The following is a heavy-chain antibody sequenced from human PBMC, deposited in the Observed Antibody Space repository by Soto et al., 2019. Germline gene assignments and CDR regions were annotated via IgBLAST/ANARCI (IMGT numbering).Heavy chain of an antibody. J-gene: IGHJ5*02. D-gene: IGHD2-15*01. V-gene: IGHV4-38-2*01. CDR3: ARQDRVVAEGRWFDP. CDR2: MFHSGST. CDR1: GYFISSGYY. Sequence: TSETLSLTCAVSGYFISSGYYWGWIRQPPGKGLEWIGSMFHSGSTHYNPSLKSRVTISVDTSKNHFSLRLSSVTASDTAVYYCARQDRVVAEGRWFDPWGQGTLVTRLL.